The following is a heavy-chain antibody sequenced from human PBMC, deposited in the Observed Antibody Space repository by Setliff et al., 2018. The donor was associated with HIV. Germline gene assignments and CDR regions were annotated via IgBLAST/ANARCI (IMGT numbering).Heavy chain of an antibody. CDR2: IGPYNDRT. Sequence: ASVKVSCKTSGYMFIAYGMSWVRRAPGQGLEWMGWIGPYNDRTEYAQKFQGRVSLTIDTAESTAYMELRSLRPDDTAVYYCASAGGGYNYAEAFDVWVQGTMVTVSS. CDR3: ASAGGGYNYAEAFDV. V-gene: IGHV1-18*01. J-gene: IGHJ3*01. D-gene: IGHD1-1*01. CDR1: GYMFIAYG.